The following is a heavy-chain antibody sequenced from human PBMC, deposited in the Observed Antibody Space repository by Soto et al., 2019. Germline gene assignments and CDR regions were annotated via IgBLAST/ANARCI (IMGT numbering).Heavy chain of an antibody. Sequence: PSETMSLTCTVSGGSISSYYRSWIRQPPGKGLEWIGYIYYSGSTNYNPSLKSRVTISVDTSKNQFSLKLSSVTAADTAVYYCARQMRGATISIYYYGMDVWGQGTTVTVSS. V-gene: IGHV4-59*01. CDR2: IYYSGST. D-gene: IGHD5-12*01. CDR3: ARQMRGATISIYYYGMDV. J-gene: IGHJ6*02. CDR1: GGSISSYY.